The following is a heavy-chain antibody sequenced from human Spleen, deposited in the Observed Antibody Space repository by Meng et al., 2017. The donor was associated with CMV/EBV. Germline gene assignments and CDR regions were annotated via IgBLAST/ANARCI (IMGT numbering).Heavy chain of an antibody. D-gene: IGHD2-21*01. CDR1: GSVSSGSYY. V-gene: IGHV4-61*01. Sequence: GSVSSGSYYWSWIRQPPGKGLEWIGYIYYSGSTNYNPSLKSRVTISVDTSKNQFSLKLSSLTAADTAVYYCARVPQAAYCGGDCYSSWGQGTLVTVSS. J-gene: IGHJ4*02. CDR2: IYYSGST. CDR3: ARVPQAAYCGGDCYSS.